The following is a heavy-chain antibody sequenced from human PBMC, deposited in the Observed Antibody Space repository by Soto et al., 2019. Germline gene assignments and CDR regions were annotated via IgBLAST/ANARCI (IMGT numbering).Heavy chain of an antibody. V-gene: IGHV1-69*12. D-gene: IGHD1-1*01. Sequence: QVHLVQSGAEVKKPGSSVKVSCKASGDTFSSFAISWVRQAPGQGLEWMGGIIPIFRTPKYGQKFQGRVKITADEPTSTAYMELSSLRSEDTAVYYCARDKDREQLGGNYYYALDVWGQGTTVIVAS. CDR1: GDTFSSFA. J-gene: IGHJ6*02. CDR2: IIPIFRTP. CDR3: ARDKDREQLGGNYYYALDV.